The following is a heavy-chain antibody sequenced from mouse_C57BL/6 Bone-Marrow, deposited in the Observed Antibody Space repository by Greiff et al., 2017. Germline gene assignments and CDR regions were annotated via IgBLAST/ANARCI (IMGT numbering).Heavy chain of an antibody. CDR1: GFTFSDYY. CDR3: ARLGSSYLDY. Sequence: EVQLVESGGGLVQPGGSLKLSCAASGFTFSDYYMYWVRQTPEKRLEWVAYISNGGGSTYYPDTVKGRFTISRDNAKNTLYLQMSRLKSEDTAMYYCARLGSSYLDYWGQGTTLTVSS. CDR2: ISNGGGST. J-gene: IGHJ2*01. V-gene: IGHV5-12*01. D-gene: IGHD1-1*01.